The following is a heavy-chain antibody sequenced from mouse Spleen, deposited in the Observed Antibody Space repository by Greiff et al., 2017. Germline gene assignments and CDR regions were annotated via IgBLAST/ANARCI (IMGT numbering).Heavy chain of an antibody. CDR2: INPSTGGT. Sequence: VQLKQSGPELVKPGASVKISCKASGYSFTGYYMNWVKQSPEKSLEWIGEINPSTGGTTYNQKFKAKATLTVDKSSSTAYMQLKSLTSEDSAVYYCARGTTVVAEDYFDYWGQGTTLTVSS. CDR1: GYSFTGYY. D-gene: IGHD1-1*01. J-gene: IGHJ2*01. V-gene: IGHV1-42*01. CDR3: ARGTTVVAEDYFDY.